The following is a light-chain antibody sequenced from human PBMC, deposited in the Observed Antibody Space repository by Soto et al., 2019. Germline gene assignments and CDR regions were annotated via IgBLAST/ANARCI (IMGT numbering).Light chain of an antibody. CDR1: QSVSSK. Sequence: EIVMTQSPATLSVSPGERATLSCRASQSVSSKLAWYQQKPGQAPRLLIYGASTRATGIPATFSGSGSGTEFTLTISSLQSEDFAVYYCQQYNDWPRTFGQGTKVDIK. V-gene: IGKV3-15*01. CDR2: GAS. CDR3: QQYNDWPRT. J-gene: IGKJ1*01.